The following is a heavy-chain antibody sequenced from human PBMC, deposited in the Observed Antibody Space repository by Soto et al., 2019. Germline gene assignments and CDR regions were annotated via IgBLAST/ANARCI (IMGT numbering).Heavy chain of an antibody. J-gene: IGHJ6*02. Sequence: PGGSLRLSCAAPGFIVSSNYMSWVRQAPGKGLEWVSVIYSGGSANYADSVKGRFTISRDDSKNTLYLQMNSLRAEDTAVYYCVRDDSGLDVWGRGTAVTVSS. CDR2: IYSGGSA. CDR1: GFIVSSNY. V-gene: IGHV3-53*01. CDR3: VRDDSGLDV.